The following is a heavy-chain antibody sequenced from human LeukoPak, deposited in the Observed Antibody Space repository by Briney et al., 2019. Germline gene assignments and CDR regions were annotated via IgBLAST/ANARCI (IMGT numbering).Heavy chain of an antibody. CDR3: ARRSRSFQYDNLPGAEYYYSYMDV. CDR1: GGSISSGCYS. V-gene: IGHV4-39*01. Sequence: PSETLSLTCTVSGGSISSGCYSWDLIRPPPGKGLECIGNFYSSATTDHNQSLKSRVTIPIHTSRNQLSLKMTSVTATDTPVYYCARRSRSFQYDNLPGAEYYYSYMDVWDKGTTVAVS. CDR2: FYSSATT. J-gene: IGHJ6*03. D-gene: IGHD3-9*01.